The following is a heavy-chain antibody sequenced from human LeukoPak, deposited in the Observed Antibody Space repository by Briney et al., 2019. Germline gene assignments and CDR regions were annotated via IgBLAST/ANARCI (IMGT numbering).Heavy chain of an antibody. CDR2: IYHSGST. Sequence: SETLSLTCNVSGDSISSNYWSWVRQPPGKGLEWIGYIYHSGSTYYNPSLKSRVTISVDTSKNQFSLKLSSVTAADTAVYYCARESSYYYDSSGYVCAFDIWGQGTMVTVSS. V-gene: IGHV4-59*08. CDR1: GDSISSNY. D-gene: IGHD3-22*01. J-gene: IGHJ3*02. CDR3: ARESSYYYDSSGYVCAFDI.